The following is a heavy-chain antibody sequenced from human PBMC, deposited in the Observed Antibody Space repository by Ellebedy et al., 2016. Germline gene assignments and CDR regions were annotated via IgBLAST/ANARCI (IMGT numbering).Heavy chain of an antibody. J-gene: IGHJ2*01. CDR1: GFTVSSNE. V-gene: IGHV3-48*02. Sequence: GGSLRLSCAASGFTVSSNEMSWVRQAPGKGLEWISYISSSTTIYYADSVKGRFTISRDNAKNSLYLQMNSLRDEDTAVYYCARDAAYGDYTYWYFDLWGRGTLVTVSS. CDR3: ARDAAYGDYTYWYFDL. D-gene: IGHD4-17*01. CDR2: ISSSTTI.